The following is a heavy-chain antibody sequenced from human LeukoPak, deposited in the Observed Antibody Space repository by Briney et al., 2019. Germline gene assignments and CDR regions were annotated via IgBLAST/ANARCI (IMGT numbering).Heavy chain of an antibody. V-gene: IGHV3-11*04. CDR3: ARAYYDFWSGYYTGRGTDYMDV. CDR1: GFTFSDYY. CDR2: ISSSGSTI. Sequence: GGSLRLSCAASGFTFSDYYMSWIRQAPGKGLEWVSYISSSGSTIYYADSVKGRFTISRDNSKNTLYLQMNSLRAEDTAVHYCARAYYDFWSGYYTGRGTDYMDVWGKGTTVTVSS. D-gene: IGHD3-3*01. J-gene: IGHJ6*03.